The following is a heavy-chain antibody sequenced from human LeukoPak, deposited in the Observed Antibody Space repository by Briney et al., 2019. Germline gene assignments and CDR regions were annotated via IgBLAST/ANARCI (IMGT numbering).Heavy chain of an antibody. D-gene: IGHD6-19*01. J-gene: IGHJ4*02. V-gene: IGHV3-74*01. CDR1: GLTFSKYW. CDR2: INTDGTVT. CDR3: ATKQWLAPPPDS. Sequence: PGGSLRLSCAASGLTFSKYWMVWVRQAPGKGLESVSRINTDGTVTTYADSVKGRFTVSRDNADNTMFLQMNSVRDEDTAVYYCATKQWLAPPPDSWGQGTPVTVSS.